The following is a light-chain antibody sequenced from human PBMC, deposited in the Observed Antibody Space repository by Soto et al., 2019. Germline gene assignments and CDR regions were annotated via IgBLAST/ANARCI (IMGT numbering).Light chain of an antibody. Sequence: DIQLTQSPSSLSASLGDTVTISCRTNQSVSKYMNWYQQKPGTAPKPLIYYVSSLQSGVPSRFSGSGSATDFTLTISSLQTEDFATYYCQQSYDLPRTFGQGTRLDIK. CDR1: QSVSKY. CDR2: YVS. V-gene: IGKV1-39*01. J-gene: IGKJ2*01. CDR3: QQSYDLPRT.